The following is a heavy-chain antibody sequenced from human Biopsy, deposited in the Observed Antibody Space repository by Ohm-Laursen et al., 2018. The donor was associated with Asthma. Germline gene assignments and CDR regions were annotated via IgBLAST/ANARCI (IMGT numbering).Heavy chain of an antibody. J-gene: IGHJ6*02. D-gene: IGHD6-19*01. CDR2: IMTVFGTT. CDR1: GGTFSNFA. V-gene: IGHV1-69*01. CDR3: ARCQVGYSSGWSLLLKKIYYSGMDV. Sequence: SSVKVSCNAPGGTFSNFAISWVRQAPGQGLEWLGGIMTVFGTTNYAQKFQGRVTITADESTSTAYMEVTSLRPEDTAIYYCARCQVGYSSGWSLLLKKIYYSGMDVWGQGTAVTVSS.